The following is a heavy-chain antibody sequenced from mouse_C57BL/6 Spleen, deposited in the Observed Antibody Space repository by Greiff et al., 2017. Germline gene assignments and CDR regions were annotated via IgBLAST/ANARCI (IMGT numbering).Heavy chain of an antibody. CDR3: ARSGLTVKAYYFDY. J-gene: IGHJ2*01. V-gene: IGHV1-66*01. D-gene: IGHD1-1*01. CDR1: GYSFTSYY. CDR2: IYPGSGNT. Sequence: QVQLQQSGPELVKPGASVKISCKASGYSFTSYYIHWVKQRPGQGLEWIGWIYPGSGNTKYNEKFKGKATLTADTSSSTAYMQLSSLTSEDSAVYYCARSGLTVKAYYFDYWGQGTTLTVSS.